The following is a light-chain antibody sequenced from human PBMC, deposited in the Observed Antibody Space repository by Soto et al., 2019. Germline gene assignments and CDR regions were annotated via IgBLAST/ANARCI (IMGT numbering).Light chain of an antibody. CDR2: DVS. Sequence: QSALTQPRSVSGSPGQSVTISCTGTSSDVGGYNYVSWYQQHPGKAPKLMIFDVSERPSGVPARFSGSKSGNTASLTISGLQAADEADYYCCSSGRNYNYVFGTGTKVTVL. CDR3: CSSGRNYNYV. CDR1: SSDVGGYNY. V-gene: IGLV2-11*01. J-gene: IGLJ1*01.